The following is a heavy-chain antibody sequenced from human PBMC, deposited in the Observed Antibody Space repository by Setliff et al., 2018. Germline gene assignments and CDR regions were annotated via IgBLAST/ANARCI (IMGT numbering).Heavy chain of an antibody. J-gene: IGHJ6*04. CDR3: ARGGTYRHFDV. CDR2: VYYSGTT. Sequence: SETLSLTCTVSGASISSGSYYWGWIRQSPGKGLEWIASVYYSGTTYYNPSLESRVTMSVDTSKNQFSLKLSSVTAADTAVYYCARGGTYRHFDVWDKGTTVTVSS. CDR1: GASISSGSYY. V-gene: IGHV4-39*07.